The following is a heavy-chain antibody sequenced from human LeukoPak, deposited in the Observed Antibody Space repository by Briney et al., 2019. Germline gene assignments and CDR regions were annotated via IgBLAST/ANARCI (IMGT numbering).Heavy chain of an antibody. CDR2: INHSGST. Sequence: SETLSFTCAVYGGSFSGYYWSWIRQPPGKGLEWIGEINHSGSTNYSPSLKSRVTISVDTSKNQFSLKLSSVTAADTAVYYCARAGSGYHIYYFDYWGQGTLVTVSS. D-gene: IGHD3-22*01. J-gene: IGHJ4*02. CDR1: GGSFSGYY. V-gene: IGHV4-34*01. CDR3: ARAGSGYHIYYFDY.